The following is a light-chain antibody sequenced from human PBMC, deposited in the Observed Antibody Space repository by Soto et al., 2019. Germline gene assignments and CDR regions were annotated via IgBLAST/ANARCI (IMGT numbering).Light chain of an antibody. CDR1: QGISNY. J-gene: IGKJ1*01. V-gene: IGKV1-27*01. Sequence: DIQMTQSPSSLSASVGDRVTITCRASQGISNYLAWYQQKPGKVPKLLIYAASTLQSGVPSRFSGSGSGTDFTLTIGSLQTEDVATYYCQKYNSASRTFGQGTKVAIK. CDR3: QKYNSASRT. CDR2: AAS.